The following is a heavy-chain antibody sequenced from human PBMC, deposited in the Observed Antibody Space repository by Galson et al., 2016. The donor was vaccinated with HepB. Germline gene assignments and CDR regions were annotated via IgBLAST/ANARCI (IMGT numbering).Heavy chain of an antibody. V-gene: IGHV2-70*01. D-gene: IGHD3-10*01. CDR3: ARIPNYYGSGSYYTFDY. J-gene: IGHJ4*02. CDR1: AFSLSTNGMC. Sequence: PALVKPTQTLTLTCTFSAFSLSTNGMCVGWIRQPPGKALEWLAVIDWDDFKYYSTSLKTRLTISKDTTTNQVVLTMTNMDPVDTATYCCARIPNYYGSGSYYTFDYWGQGILVTVSS. CDR2: IDWDDFK.